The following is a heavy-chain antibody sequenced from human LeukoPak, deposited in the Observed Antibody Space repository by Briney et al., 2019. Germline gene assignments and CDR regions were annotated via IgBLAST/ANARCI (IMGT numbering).Heavy chain of an antibody. CDR2: IYYRGST. CDR1: GGSISSSSYY. Sequence: PSETLSLTCVVSGGSISSSSYYWGWIRQPPGKGLEWIGSIYYRGSTYYNPSLKSRVTISVDTSKNQFSLKLSSVTAADTAVYYCARSPLGYCSSTSCYTDYHYYYMDVWGKGTTVTVSS. D-gene: IGHD2-2*02. J-gene: IGHJ6*03. V-gene: IGHV4-39*01. CDR3: ARSPLGYCSSTSCYTDYHYYYMDV.